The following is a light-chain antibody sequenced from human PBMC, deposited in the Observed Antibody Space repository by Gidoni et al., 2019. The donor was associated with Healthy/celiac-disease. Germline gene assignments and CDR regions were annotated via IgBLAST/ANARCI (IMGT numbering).Light chain of an antibody. J-gene: IGKJ4*01. Sequence: DIVVTQCPFSLPVNPVAPASISCRASQGLLHSNGYDYLDWYLQKPGLSPQLLIDLGSNRASWVPERFSGSGSGTEFTLKISRVEAEDVGVYYCMQALQTPLTFGGGTKVEIK. CDR3: MQALQTPLT. CDR1: QGLLHSNGYDY. V-gene: IGKV2-28*01. CDR2: LGS.